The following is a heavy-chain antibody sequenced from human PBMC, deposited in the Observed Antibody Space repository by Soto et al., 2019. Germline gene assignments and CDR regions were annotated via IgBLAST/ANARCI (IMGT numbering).Heavy chain of an antibody. CDR3: ARQRRGGYWFDP. CDR1: GGSISGDDYY. Sequence: SETLSLTCTVSGGSISGDDYYWSWMRQSPGKGLEWIGNIYYSETTRYNPSLNSRLSISIDTSRNQFSLQLTSVTAADTAIYYCARQRRGGYWFDPWGQGTLVTVSS. J-gene: IGHJ5*02. V-gene: IGHV4-30-4*01. CDR2: IYYSETT.